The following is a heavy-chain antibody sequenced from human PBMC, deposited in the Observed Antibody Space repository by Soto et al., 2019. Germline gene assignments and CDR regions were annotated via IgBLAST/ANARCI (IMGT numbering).Heavy chain of an antibody. Sequence: SETLSLTCTVSGGSISSGGYYWSWIRQHPGKGLEWIGYIYYSGSTYYNPSLKSRVTISVGTSKNQFSLKLSSVTAADTAVYYCAREEYDSSGYSDYWGQGTLVTVSS. D-gene: IGHD3-22*01. CDR2: IYYSGST. CDR1: GGSISSGGYY. CDR3: AREEYDSSGYSDY. V-gene: IGHV4-31*03. J-gene: IGHJ4*02.